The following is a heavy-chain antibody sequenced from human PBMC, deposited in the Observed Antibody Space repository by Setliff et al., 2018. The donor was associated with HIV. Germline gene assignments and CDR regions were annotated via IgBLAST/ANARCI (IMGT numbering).Heavy chain of an antibody. CDR2: INTNTGNP. Sequence: ASVNVSCKASGYTFTSYAMNWVRQAPGQGLEWMGWINTNTGNPTYAQGFTGRFVFSLDTSVSTAYLQISSLKAEDTAVYYCARAHLWFGESFPFDPWGQGTLVTVSS. D-gene: IGHD3-10*01. V-gene: IGHV7-4-1*02. J-gene: IGHJ5*02. CDR1: GYTFTSYA. CDR3: ARAHLWFGESFPFDP.